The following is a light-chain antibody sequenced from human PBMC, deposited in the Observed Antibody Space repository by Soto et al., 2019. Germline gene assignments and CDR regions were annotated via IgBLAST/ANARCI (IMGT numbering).Light chain of an antibody. J-gene: IGKJ1*01. CDR3: QHYNSYSEA. CDR2: KAS. V-gene: IGKV1-5*03. Sequence: DIQLTQSPSTLSGXXGGXXXXXXXASQTISSWLAWYQQKPGKAPKLLIYKASTLKSGVPSRFSGSGSGTEFTLTISSLQPDDFATYYCQHYNSYSEAFGQGTKVDIK. CDR1: QTISSW.